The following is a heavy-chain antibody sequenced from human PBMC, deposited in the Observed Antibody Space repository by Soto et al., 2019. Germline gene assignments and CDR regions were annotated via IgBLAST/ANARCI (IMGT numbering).Heavy chain of an antibody. CDR1: GASISSASISRGGYF. J-gene: IGHJ4*02. CDR2: IYYTGTT. D-gene: IGHD3-22*01. CDR3: VRGLASAYYTFDS. Sequence: SETLSLTCTVSGASISSASISRGGYFWNWIRQHPGKGLEWIGYIYYTGTTLYNPSLRSRVTISVDTSKNQFSLRLSSVTAADTAVYYCVRGLASAYYTFDSWGQGTLVTVS. V-gene: IGHV4-31*03.